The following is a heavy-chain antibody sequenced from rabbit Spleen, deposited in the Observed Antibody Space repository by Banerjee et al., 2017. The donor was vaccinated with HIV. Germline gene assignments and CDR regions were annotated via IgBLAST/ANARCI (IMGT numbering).Heavy chain of an antibody. Sequence: QSLEESGGDLVKPGASLTLTCTASGFSVSSNYYMCWVRQAPGKGLEWIACIYTGNSGITYYANWVISRFTITSNTNQNTVDLKMTSLTAADTATYFCVRESAYYFNLWGQGTLVTVS. CDR1: GFSVSSNYY. CDR2: IYTGNSGIT. V-gene: IGHV1S40*01. CDR3: VRESAYYFNL. J-gene: IGHJ4*01.